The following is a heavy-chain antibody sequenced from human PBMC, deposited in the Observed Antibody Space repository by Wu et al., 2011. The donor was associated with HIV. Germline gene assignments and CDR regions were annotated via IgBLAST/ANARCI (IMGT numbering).Heavy chain of an antibody. J-gene: IGHJ6*02. Sequence: QVQLVQSGAEVKKPGASVKVSCKAFGYTFTGNYMHWVRQAPGQGLEWMGWINANSGGTKYAQKFQGRVTMTRDTSISTAYMELSRLRSDDTAVYYXARGGXEERLSGGRMDVWGQGTTVTVSS. V-gene: IGHV1-2*02. CDR2: INANSGGT. CDR1: GYTFTGNY. CDR3: ARGGXEERLSGGRMDV. D-gene: IGHD1-1*01.